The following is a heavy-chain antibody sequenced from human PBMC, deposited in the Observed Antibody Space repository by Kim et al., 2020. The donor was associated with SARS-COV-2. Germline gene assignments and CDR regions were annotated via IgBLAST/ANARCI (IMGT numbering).Heavy chain of an antibody. CDR1: GYTFTSYG. D-gene: IGHD3-9*01. CDR2: ISAYNGNT. CDR3: ARVPVNLRYFDVRSRYYFDY. V-gene: IGHV1-18*01. Sequence: ASVKVSCKASGYTFTSYGISWVRQAPGQGLEWMGWISAYNGNTNYAQKLQGRVTMTTDTSTSTAYMELRSLRSDDTAVYYCARVPVNLRYFDVRSRYYFDYWGQGTLVTVSS. J-gene: IGHJ4*02.